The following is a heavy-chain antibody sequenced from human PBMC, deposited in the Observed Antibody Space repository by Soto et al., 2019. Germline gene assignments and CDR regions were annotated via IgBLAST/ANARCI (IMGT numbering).Heavy chain of an antibody. Sequence: WGSLRLSCAASGFTFSSYSMNWVRQAPGKGLEWVSSISSSSSYIYYAAPVKGRFTISRDNAKNSLYLQMNSLRAEDTAVYYCAREAYYDSSGPSPCGYWCQGTLVTVSS. CDR2: ISSSSSYI. D-gene: IGHD3-22*01. J-gene: IGHJ4*02. V-gene: IGHV3-21*01. CDR3: AREAYYDSSGPSPCGY. CDR1: GFTFSSYS.